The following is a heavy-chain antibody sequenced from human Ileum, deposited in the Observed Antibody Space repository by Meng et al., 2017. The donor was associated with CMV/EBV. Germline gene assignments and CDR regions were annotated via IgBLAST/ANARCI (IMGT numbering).Heavy chain of an antibody. CDR1: GDTSNSHS. V-gene: IGHV1-69*04. Sequence: SVKVYCKASGDTSNSHSISWLREVPGQGVAWMGRIIPRVGIPNYIPKFQGKITISADKPTNTAYLEVNSLTSDDTAMYYCSRGSLVVACIEDHYLDYWGQGSLVTVSS. CDR2: IIPRVGIP. CDR3: SRGSLVVACIEDHYLDY. J-gene: IGHJ4*02. D-gene: IGHD2-15*01.